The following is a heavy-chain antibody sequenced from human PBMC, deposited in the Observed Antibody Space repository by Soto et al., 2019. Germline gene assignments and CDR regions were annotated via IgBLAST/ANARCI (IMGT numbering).Heavy chain of an antibody. CDR3: AKGTDRHDY. Sequence: PGGSLRLSCASSGFTFSTSAMTLVRQAPGKGLEWVSGISGSGGGRYYADSVKGRFTISRDNSKNTLYLQMNSLRAEDTAVYYCAKGTDRHDYWGQGTLVTVSS. V-gene: IGHV3-23*01. D-gene: IGHD2-8*02. CDR1: GFTFSTSA. J-gene: IGHJ4*02. CDR2: ISGSGGGR.